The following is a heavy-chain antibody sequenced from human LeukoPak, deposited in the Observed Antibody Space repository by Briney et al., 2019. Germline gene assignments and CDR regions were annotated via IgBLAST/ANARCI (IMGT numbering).Heavy chain of an antibody. J-gene: IGHJ1*01. V-gene: IGHV4-30-4*01. D-gene: IGHD5-24*01. Sequence: SETLSLTCGVYGVSFSGYYWSWIRQPPGKGLEWIGYIYYSGSTYYNPSLKSRVTISVDTSKNQFSLKLSSVTAADTAVYYCASRDGYNPHWGQGTLVTVSS. CDR2: IYYSGST. CDR1: GVSFSGYY. CDR3: ASRDGYNPH.